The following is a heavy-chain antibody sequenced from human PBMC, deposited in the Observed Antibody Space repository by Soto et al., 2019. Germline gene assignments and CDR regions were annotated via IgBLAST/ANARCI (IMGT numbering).Heavy chain of an antibody. CDR3: ARRGLNSNEMYYFDS. CDR1: GGSFSGYY. V-gene: IGHV4-34*01. D-gene: IGHD1-20*01. CDR2: INDWGST. Sequence: PSETLSLTCAVYGGSFSGYYWSWIHQPPGRGLEWIGEINDWGSTNYNPSLKSRVTISVDTSKNQFSLKLSSVTAADTAVYYCARRGLNSNEMYYFDSWGQGTLVTVSS. J-gene: IGHJ4*02.